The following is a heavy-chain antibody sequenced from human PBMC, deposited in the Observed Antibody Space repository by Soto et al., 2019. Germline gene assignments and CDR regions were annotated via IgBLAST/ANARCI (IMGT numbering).Heavy chain of an antibody. D-gene: IGHD3-3*01. CDR1: GFTFSSYA. CDR2: ISGSGGST. J-gene: IGHJ3*02. CDR3: AKDVPLEGRGSGYYFAPLDAFDI. Sequence: EVQLLESGGGLVQPGGSLRLSCAASGFTFSSYAMRWVRQAPGKGLEWVSAISGSGGSTYYADSVKGRFTISRDNSKNTLYLQMNSLRAEDTAVYYCAKDVPLEGRGSGYYFAPLDAFDIWGQGTMVTVSS. V-gene: IGHV3-23*01.